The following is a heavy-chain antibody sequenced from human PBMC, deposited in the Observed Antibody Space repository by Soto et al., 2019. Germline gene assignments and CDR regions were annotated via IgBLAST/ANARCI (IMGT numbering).Heavy chain of an antibody. CDR1: GGSISSYY. J-gene: IGHJ4*02. CDR2: IYYSGST. V-gene: IGHV4-59*01. Sequence: SATLSLTCTVSGGSISSYYWSWIRQPPGKGLEWIGYIYYSGSTNYNPSLKSRVTISVDTSKNQFSLKLSSVTATDTAVYYCVRDMQLWRLDSWGQGTLVTVSS. CDR3: VRDMQLWRLDS. D-gene: IGHD2-21*01.